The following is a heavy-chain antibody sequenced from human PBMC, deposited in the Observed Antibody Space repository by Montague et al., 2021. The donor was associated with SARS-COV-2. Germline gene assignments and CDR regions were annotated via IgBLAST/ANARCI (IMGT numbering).Heavy chain of an antibody. J-gene: IGHJ6*02. V-gene: IGHV4-61*02. D-gene: IGHD4-17*01. Sequence: TLSLTCTVSGGSIRSGSYYWSWIRQPAGKGLEWIGRIYSSGSXNYXPSLKSRVTMSVDTSKNQFSLKVSSVTAADTAVYYCARDYGDYSCYYGFDVWGQGTTVTVS. CDR2: IYSSGSX. CDR3: ARDYGDYSCYYGFDV. CDR1: GGSIRSGSYY.